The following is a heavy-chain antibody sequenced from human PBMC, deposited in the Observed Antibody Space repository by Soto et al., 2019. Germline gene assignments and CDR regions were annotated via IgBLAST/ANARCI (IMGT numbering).Heavy chain of an antibody. Sequence: SETLSLTCTVSGGSISSGGYYWSWIRQHPGKGLEWIGYIYYSGSTYYNPSPKSRVTISVDTSKNQFSLKLSSVTAADTAVYYCAREDATVIRFDYWGQGTLVTVSS. CDR2: IYYSGST. V-gene: IGHV4-31*03. J-gene: IGHJ4*02. D-gene: IGHD4-17*01. CDR3: AREDATVIRFDY. CDR1: GGSISSGGYY.